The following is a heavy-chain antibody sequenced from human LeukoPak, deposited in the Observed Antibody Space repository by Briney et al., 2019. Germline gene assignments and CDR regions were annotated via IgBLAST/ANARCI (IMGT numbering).Heavy chain of an antibody. V-gene: IGHV1-69*13. Sequence: SVKVSCKASGGTFSRFTISWVRQAPGQGFEWMGGVTPIFGTANFAQRFQGRVSITADESTSTAFMELSSLRSEDTAVYYCAREWGLESSGFYYAYWGQGTLVTVSS. CDR3: AREWGLESSGFYYAY. J-gene: IGHJ4*02. CDR1: GGTFSRFT. D-gene: IGHD3-22*01. CDR2: VTPIFGTA.